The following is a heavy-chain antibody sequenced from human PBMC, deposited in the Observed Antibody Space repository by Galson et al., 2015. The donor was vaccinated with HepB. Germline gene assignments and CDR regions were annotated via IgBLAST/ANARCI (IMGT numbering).Heavy chain of an antibody. D-gene: IGHD6-19*01. J-gene: IGHJ6*02. Sequence: TCAVYGGSFSGYYWSWIRQPPGKGLEWIGEINHSGSTNHNPSLKSRVTMTTDTSVNIAHMELASLTSDDTAVYYCARGPKSHISGWYGNFGQLKGSFGLDVWGQGITVTISS. V-gene: IGHV4-34*10. CDR1: GGSFSGYY. CDR2: INHSGST. CDR3: ARGPKSHISGWYGNFGQLKGSFGLDV.